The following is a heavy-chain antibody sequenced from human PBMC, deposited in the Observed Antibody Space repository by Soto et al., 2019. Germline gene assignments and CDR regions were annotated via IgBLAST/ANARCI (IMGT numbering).Heavy chain of an antibody. CDR3: AREGSAPYYYYGMDV. D-gene: IGHD6-19*01. Sequence: QVQLEQSGAEVKKPGDSMKVSCKASGYTFTTYGIRWVRQAPGQGLEWMGWINGYNGNTDYPQKLQGRVTMTTDTSTSTAYMALRSLRSDDTAVYYCAREGSAPYYYYGMDVWGQGTTVTVYS. CDR2: INGYNGNT. J-gene: IGHJ6*02. CDR1: GYTFTTYG. V-gene: IGHV1-18*01.